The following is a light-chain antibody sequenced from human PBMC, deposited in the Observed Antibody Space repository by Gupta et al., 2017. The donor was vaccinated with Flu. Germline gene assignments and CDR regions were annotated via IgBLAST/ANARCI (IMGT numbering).Light chain of an antibody. CDR2: EAS. J-gene: IGKJ4*01. V-gene: IGKV1-5*03. CDR1: QTISNW. CDR3: QHKNSCPIT. Sequence: DIQMTQSPSTLSASVGDRVAITCRASQTISNWLAWYQQKPGKAPKLLIYEASRVESGVPSRFSGSGSGTEFTLTISSRQPDDFATYYCQHKNSCPITFGRGTKVDIK.